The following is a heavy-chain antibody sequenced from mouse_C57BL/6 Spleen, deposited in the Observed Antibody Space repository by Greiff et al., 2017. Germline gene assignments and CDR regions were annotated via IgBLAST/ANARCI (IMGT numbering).Heavy chain of an antibody. Sequence: DVKLQESGAELVRPGASVKLSCTASGFNIKDDYMHWVKQRPEQGLEWIGWIDPENGDTEYASKFQGKATITADTSSNTAYLQLSSLTSEDTAVYYCTTGGITTVVSAMDYWGQGTSVTVSS. D-gene: IGHD1-1*01. J-gene: IGHJ4*01. CDR3: TTGGITTVVSAMDY. CDR1: GFNIKDDY. V-gene: IGHV14-4*01. CDR2: IDPENGDT.